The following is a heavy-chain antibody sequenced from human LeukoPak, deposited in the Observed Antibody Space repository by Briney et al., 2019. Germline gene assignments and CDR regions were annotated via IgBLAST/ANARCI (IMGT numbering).Heavy chain of an antibody. Sequence: ASVKVSCKASGYTFTSYGISWVRQAPGQGLEWMGWISAYNGNTNYAQKLQGRVTMTTDTSTSTAYMELRSLRSDDTAVYYCARHIVVVPAADKYYYMDVWGKGTTVTVSS. CDR1: GYTFTSYG. CDR2: ISAYNGNT. D-gene: IGHD2-2*01. CDR3: ARHIVVVPAADKYYYMDV. J-gene: IGHJ6*03. V-gene: IGHV1-18*01.